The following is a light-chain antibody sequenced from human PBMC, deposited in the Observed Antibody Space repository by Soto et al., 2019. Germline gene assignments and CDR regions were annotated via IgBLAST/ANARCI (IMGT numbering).Light chain of an antibody. CDR1: QSVSSN. CDR2: GAS. Sequence: EIVMTQSPATLSVSPGQRATLSCRASQSVSSNLAWYQQKPGQAPRLLIYGASTRATGIAARFSGSGSGTEFTLTISRLQSEDFAVYYCQQYNKWPRYTFGQGTKLEIK. J-gene: IGKJ2*01. CDR3: QQYNKWPRYT. V-gene: IGKV3-15*01.